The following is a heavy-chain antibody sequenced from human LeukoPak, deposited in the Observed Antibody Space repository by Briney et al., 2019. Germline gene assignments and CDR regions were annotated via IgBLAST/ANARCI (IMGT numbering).Heavy chain of an antibody. CDR2: IYTSGGT. J-gene: IGHJ4*02. CDR1: GGSISSYY. CDR3: ARIYCSGGSCYYLDY. D-gene: IGHD2-15*01. V-gene: IGHV4-4*07. Sequence: SETLSLTCTVSGGSISSYYWSWIRQPAGKGLEWIGRIYTSGGTNYNPSLKSRVTMSVDTSKNQFSLKLSSVTAADTAVYYCARIYCSGGSCYYLDYWGQGTLVTVSS.